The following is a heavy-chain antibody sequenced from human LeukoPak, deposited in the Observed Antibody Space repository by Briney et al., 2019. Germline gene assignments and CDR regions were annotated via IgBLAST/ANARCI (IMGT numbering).Heavy chain of an antibody. D-gene: IGHD4/OR15-4a*01. CDR1: GFTFSNYW. Sequence: GGSLRLSCAASGFTFSNYWMSWVRQAPGKGLEWVSFIYSDNTHYSDSVKGRFTISRDNSKNTLYLQMNSLRAEDTAVYYCARRAGAYSHPYDYWGQGILVTVSS. CDR2: IYSDNT. V-gene: IGHV3-53*01. CDR3: ARRAGAYSHPYDY. J-gene: IGHJ4*02.